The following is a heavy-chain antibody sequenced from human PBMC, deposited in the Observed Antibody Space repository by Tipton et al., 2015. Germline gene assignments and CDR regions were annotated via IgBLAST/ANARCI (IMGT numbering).Heavy chain of an antibody. CDR3: ASEPVSSAPYFDY. D-gene: IGHD5/OR15-5a*01. CDR2: IYSSATT. J-gene: IGHJ4*02. V-gene: IGHV4-59*01. Sequence: TLPLTCTVSGGSIRSYYWSWVRQSPGKGLEWIGYIYSSATTSYSSALRSRVTISMDTSKNQFSLNLRSVTAADTAVYYCASEPVSSAPYFDYWGQGILVTVSS. CDR1: GGSIRSYY.